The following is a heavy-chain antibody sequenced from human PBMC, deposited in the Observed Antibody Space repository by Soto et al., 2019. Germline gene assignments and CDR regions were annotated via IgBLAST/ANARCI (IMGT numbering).Heavy chain of an antibody. D-gene: IGHD5-12*01. V-gene: IGHV3-48*02. J-gene: IGHJ6*02. Sequence: GGSLRLSCAASGFTFSSYSMNWVRQAPGKGLEWVSYISSSSSTIYYADSVKGRFTTSRDNAKNSLYLQMNSLRDEDTAVYYCARGGYSGYEDYYYYGMDVWGQGTTVTVSS. CDR3: ARGGYSGYEDYYYYGMDV. CDR1: GFTFSSYS. CDR2: ISSSSSTI.